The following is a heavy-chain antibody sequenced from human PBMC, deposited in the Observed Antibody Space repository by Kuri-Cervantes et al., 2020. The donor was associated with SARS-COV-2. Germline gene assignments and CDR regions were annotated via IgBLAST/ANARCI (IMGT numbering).Heavy chain of an antibody. CDR3: ARSRFLEWLFRDWYFDL. D-gene: IGHD3-3*01. CDR1: GGTFSSYA. Sequence: SVKVSCKASGGTFSSYAISWVRQAPGQGLEWMGGIIPIFGTANYAQKFQGRVTITTDESTSTAYMELSSLRSDDTAVYYCARSRFLEWLFRDWYFDLWGRGTLVTVSS. CDR2: IIPIFGTA. J-gene: IGHJ2*01. V-gene: IGHV1-69*05.